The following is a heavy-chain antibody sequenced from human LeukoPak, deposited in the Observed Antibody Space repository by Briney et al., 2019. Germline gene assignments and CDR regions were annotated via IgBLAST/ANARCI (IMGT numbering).Heavy chain of an antibody. CDR2: ISDDGSEI. D-gene: IGHD1-26*01. Sequence: GGSLRLSCAASGSTFSTDAMHWVRQAPGKGPEWVAVISDDGSEIYYADSVKGRFTISRDNAKNSVYLHMNSLRAEDTAVYYCARDKVVGPTKFDSWGQGTLVTVSS. J-gene: IGHJ5*01. CDR1: GSTFSTDA. V-gene: IGHV3-30*04. CDR3: ARDKVVGPTKFDS.